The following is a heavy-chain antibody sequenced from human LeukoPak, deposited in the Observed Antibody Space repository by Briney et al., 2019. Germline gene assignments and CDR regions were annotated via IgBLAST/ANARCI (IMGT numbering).Heavy chain of an antibody. V-gene: IGHV4-59*01. CDR1: GGSISSYY. Sequence: SETLSLTCTVSGGSISSYYWCWIRQPPGQGLEWIGNISYSGSTDYNPSLKSRVTMSVDTSKNQFSLTLTSVTPADTAIYYCTRDRRDGYNYVDVWGQGTLVTVSS. CDR3: TRDRRDGYNYVDV. D-gene: IGHD5-24*01. CDR2: ISYSGST. J-gene: IGHJ4*02.